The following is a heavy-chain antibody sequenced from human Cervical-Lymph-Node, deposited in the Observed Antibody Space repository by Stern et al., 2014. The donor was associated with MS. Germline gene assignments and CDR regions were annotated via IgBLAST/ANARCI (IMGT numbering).Heavy chain of an antibody. D-gene: IGHD5-18*01. CDR2: MNPNNANT. CDR1: GYTFISYD. V-gene: IGHV1-8*01. CDR3: VRGGFSYGYGLDA. J-gene: IGHJ6*02. Sequence: VQLLESGSQVRKPGASVKVSCQASGYTFISYDIFWVRQATGPGPEWMGGMNPNNANTGHAQKFQGRVTMTRNISISTAYMELSSLRSDDTAVYYCVRGGFSYGYGLDAWGQGTAVIVSS.